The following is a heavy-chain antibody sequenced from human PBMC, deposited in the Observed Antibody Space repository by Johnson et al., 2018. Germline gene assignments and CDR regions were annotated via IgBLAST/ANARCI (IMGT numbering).Heavy chain of an antibody. J-gene: IGHJ3*02. D-gene: IGHD2-21*01. CDR3: ARDPLVTLDKPPFDI. Sequence: QVQLVESGGGVVQPGRSLRLSCAASGFTFSSYGMHWVRQAPGKGLEWVAVIGSDGSNKYYADSVKGRFTISRDNSKNTLYLQMNSLRAEDTAVYYCARDPLVTLDKPPFDIWGQGTMVTVSS. CDR2: IGSDGSNK. V-gene: IGHV3-33*01. CDR1: GFTFSSYG.